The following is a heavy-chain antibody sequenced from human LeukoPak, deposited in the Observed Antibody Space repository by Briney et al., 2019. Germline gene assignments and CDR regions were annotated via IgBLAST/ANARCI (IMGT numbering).Heavy chain of an antibody. CDR3: ARWTVSGSGSYAFDI. V-gene: IGHV1-69*13. J-gene: IGHJ3*02. D-gene: IGHD3-10*01. Sequence: ASVKVSCKASGGTFSSYAISWVRQAPGQGLEWMGGIIPIFGTANYAQKFQGRVTITADESTSTAYMELSSLRSEDTAVYYCARWTVSGSGSYAFDIWDQGTMVTVSS. CDR1: GGTFSSYA. CDR2: IIPIFGTA.